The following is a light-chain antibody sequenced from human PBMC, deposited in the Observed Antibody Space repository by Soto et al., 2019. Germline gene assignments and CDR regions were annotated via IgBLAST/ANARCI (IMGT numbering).Light chain of an antibody. CDR3: QQGKSFPLT. Sequence: DIQMTQSPSSVSASVGDRVTITCRSSPDISSWLAWFQQQPVKAPKLLIYAASSLHIGVTSRFIGSGSGTDFTLTINSLLPEDFATYYCQQGKSFPLTFGGGTKVEIK. V-gene: IGKV1-12*01. CDR1: PDISSW. J-gene: IGKJ4*01. CDR2: AAS.